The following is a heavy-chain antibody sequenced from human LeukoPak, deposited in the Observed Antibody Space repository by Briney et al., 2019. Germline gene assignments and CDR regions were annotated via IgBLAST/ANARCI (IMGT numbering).Heavy chain of an antibody. D-gene: IGHD3-10*02. CDR3: AELGITMIGGV. CDR1: GFTFSSYW. CDR2: IKQDGSEK. V-gene: IGHV3-7*01. Sequence: GGSLRLSCAAPGFTFSSYWMSWVRQAPGKGLEWVANIKQDGSEKYYVDSVKGRFTISRDNAKNSLYLQMNSLRAEDTAVYYCAELGITMIGGVWGKGTTVTISS. J-gene: IGHJ6*04.